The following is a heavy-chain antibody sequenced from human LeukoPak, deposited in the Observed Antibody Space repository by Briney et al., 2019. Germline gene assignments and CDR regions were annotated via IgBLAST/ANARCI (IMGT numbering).Heavy chain of an antibody. CDR1: GGSVSSGSYY. Sequence: SETLSLTCTVSGGSVSSGSYYWSWIRQPPGKGLEWIGYIYYSGSTNYNPSPKSRVTISVDTSKNQFSLKLSSVTAADTAVYYCARDLITGTVRFDPWGQGTLVTVSS. V-gene: IGHV4-61*01. CDR2: IYYSGST. CDR3: ARDLITGTVRFDP. D-gene: IGHD1-7*01. J-gene: IGHJ5*02.